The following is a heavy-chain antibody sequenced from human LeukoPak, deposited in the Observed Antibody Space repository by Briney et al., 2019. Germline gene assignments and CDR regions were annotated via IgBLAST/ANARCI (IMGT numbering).Heavy chain of an antibody. D-gene: IGHD3-16*01. V-gene: IGHV4-59*08. CDR1: GGSISSYY. CDR3: ARSISVIGYFDY. J-gene: IGHJ4*02. CDR2: IYYSGST. Sequence: SETLSLTCTVSGGSISSYYWSWIRQPPGKGLEWIGYIYYSGSTNYNPSLKSRVTISVDTSKNQFSLKLSSVTAADTAVYYCARSISVIGYFDYWGQGTLVTVYS.